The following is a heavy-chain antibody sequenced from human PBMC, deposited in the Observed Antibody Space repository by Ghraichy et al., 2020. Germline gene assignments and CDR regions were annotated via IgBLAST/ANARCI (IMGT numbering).Heavy chain of an antibody. CDR1: GFTFDDYA. J-gene: IGHJ3*02. CDR3: AKSLRQWLVGGAFDI. D-gene: IGHD6-19*01. V-gene: IGHV3-9*01. Sequence: GGSLRLSCAASGFTFDDYAMHWVRQAPGKGLEWVSGISWNSGSIGYADSVKGRFTISRDNAKNSLYLQMNSLRAEDTALYYCAKSLRQWLVGGAFDIWGQGTMVTVSS. CDR2: ISWNSGSI.